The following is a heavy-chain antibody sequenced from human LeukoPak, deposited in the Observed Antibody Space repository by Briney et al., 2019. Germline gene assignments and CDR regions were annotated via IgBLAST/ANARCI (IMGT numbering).Heavy chain of an antibody. D-gene: IGHD3-22*01. J-gene: IGHJ6*03. V-gene: IGHV3-23*01. CDR1: GFTFSSYA. CDR3: AKMGPGSGSTYYMDV. Sequence: PGGSLRLSCAASGFTFSSYALSWVRQAPGKGLEWVSAISGSSDSTYYADSVKGRFTISRDNSKNTLYLQMNSLRAEDTAVYYCAKMGPGSGSTYYMDVWGKGTTVTVSS. CDR2: ISGSSDST.